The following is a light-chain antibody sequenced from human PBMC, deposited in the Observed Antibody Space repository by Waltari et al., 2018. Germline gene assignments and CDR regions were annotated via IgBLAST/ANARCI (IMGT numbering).Light chain of an antibody. J-gene: IGKJ4*01. CDR2: GAS. CDR1: QNVYSN. V-gene: IGKV3-15*01. CDR3: QQYSNWPLT. Sequence: ETVMTKSPATLSVSRGEGATLSCRTSQNVYSNLAWYQQKPGQAPRVLIYGASTRETGTPDRFTGSGSGTEFTLTISSLQSEDFAVYYCQQYSNWPLTFGGGTKVEIK.